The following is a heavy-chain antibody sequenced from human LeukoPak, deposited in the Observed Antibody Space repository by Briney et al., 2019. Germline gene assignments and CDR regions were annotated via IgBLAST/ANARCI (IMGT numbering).Heavy chain of an antibody. J-gene: IGHJ6*03. CDR3: ARARRIAAAFYYYYYYMDV. CDR2: INHSGST. CDR1: GVSFSGYY. Sequence: SETLSLTCAVYGVSFSGYYWSWLRQPPGKGLEWLGEINHSGSTNYNPSLKSRVTISVDTSKNQLSLKLSSVTAADTAVYYYARARRIAAAFYYYYYYMDVWGKGTTVTVSS. V-gene: IGHV4-34*01. D-gene: IGHD6-13*01.